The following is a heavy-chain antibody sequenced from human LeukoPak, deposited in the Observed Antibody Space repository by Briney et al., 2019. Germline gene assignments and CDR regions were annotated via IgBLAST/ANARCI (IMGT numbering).Heavy chain of an antibody. CDR3: ARAPSLLGANRFDP. CDR2: IYYTGST. D-gene: IGHD3-10*01. Sequence: SETLSLTCTVSGGSISSYYWSWIRQPPGKGLEWIGYIYYTGSTNYNPSLKSRVTISVDTSKNQFSLKLSSVTAADTAVYYCARAPSLLGANRFDPWGQGTLVNGSS. J-gene: IGHJ5*02. CDR1: GGSISSYY. V-gene: IGHV4-59*01.